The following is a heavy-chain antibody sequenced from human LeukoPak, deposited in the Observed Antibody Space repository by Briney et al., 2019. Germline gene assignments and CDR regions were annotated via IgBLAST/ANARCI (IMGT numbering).Heavy chain of an antibody. J-gene: IGHJ5*02. D-gene: IGHD6-13*01. Sequence: ASAKVSCKASGYTFTSYGISWVRQAPGQGLEWMGWISAYNGNTNYAQKLQGRVTMTTDTSTSTAYMELRSLRSDDTAVYYCARVGLGAAAGNWFDPWGQGTLVTVSS. CDR2: ISAYNGNT. V-gene: IGHV1-18*01. CDR3: ARVGLGAAAGNWFDP. CDR1: GYTFTSYG.